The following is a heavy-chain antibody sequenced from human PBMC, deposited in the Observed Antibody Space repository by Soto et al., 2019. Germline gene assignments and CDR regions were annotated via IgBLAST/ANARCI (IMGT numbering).Heavy chain of an antibody. CDR2: IYSSGST. J-gene: IGHJ4*02. V-gene: IGHV4-4*07. CDR1: GVSITSYY. CDR3: ACMYNWNGWSDY. Sequence: QVQLQESGPGLVKPSETLSLTCTVSGVSITSYYWSWIRQPAGKGLEWIGRIYSSGSTNYNPSLKSRVTMSIDTAKNQFSLKLSSVTAADTAVYYCACMYNWNGWSDYCGPGTLVTVSS. D-gene: IGHD1-20*01.